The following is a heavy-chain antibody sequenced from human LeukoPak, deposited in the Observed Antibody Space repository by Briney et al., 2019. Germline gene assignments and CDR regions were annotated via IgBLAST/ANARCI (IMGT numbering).Heavy chain of an antibody. CDR3: AKDGVSAFDY. CDR2: IRYDGSNK. Sequence: GGSLRLSCAASGFTFSSYSMNWVRQAPGKGLEWVAFIRYDGSNKYYADSVKGRFTISRDNSKNTLYLQMNSLRAEDTAVYYCAKDGVSAFDYWGQGTLVTVSS. D-gene: IGHD6-13*01. CDR1: GFTFSSYS. V-gene: IGHV3-30*02. J-gene: IGHJ4*02.